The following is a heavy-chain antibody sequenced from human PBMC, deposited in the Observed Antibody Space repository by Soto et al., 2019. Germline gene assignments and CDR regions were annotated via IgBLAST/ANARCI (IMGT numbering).Heavy chain of an antibody. V-gene: IGHV3-11*05. CDR3: ARGYASGWYELASDY. CDR2: ISSSSSYT. J-gene: IGHJ4*02. Sequence: GGSLRLSCAASGFTFSDYYMSWIRQAPGKGLEWVSYISSSSSYTNYADSVKGRFTISRDNAKNSLYLQMNSLRAEDTAVYYCARGYASGWYELASDYWGQGTLVTVSS. CDR1: GFTFSDYY. D-gene: IGHD6-19*01.